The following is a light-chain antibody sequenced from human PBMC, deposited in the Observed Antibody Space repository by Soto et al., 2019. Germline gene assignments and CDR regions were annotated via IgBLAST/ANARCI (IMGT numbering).Light chain of an antibody. Sequence: SYELTQPPSVSLAPGKTATITCGGNNIGSKSVHWYQQKPGQAPVLVIYSDSDRPSGIPERFSGSNSGNTATLTISRVEAGDEADYYCQVWDSSSDHDVFGTGTKLTVL. V-gene: IGLV3-21*04. CDR3: QVWDSSSDHDV. CDR1: NIGSKS. CDR2: SDS. J-gene: IGLJ1*01.